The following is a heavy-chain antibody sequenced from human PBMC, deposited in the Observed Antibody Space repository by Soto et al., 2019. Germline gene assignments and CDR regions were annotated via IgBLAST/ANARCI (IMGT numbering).Heavy chain of an antibody. CDR1: GYSFTSYW. V-gene: IGHV5-10-1*01. J-gene: IGHJ6*02. CDR2: IDPSDSYT. CDR3: ARAKLLWFGELLYSPYYYGMDV. Sequence: GESLKISCKGSGYSFTSYWISWVRQMPGKGLEWMGRIDPSDSYTNYSPSFQGHVTISADKSISTAYLQWSSLKASDTAMYHCARAKLLWFGELLYSPYYYGMDVWGQGTTVTVSS. D-gene: IGHD3-10*01.